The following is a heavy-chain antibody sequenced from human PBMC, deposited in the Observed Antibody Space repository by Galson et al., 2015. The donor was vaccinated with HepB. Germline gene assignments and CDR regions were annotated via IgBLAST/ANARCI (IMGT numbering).Heavy chain of an antibody. V-gene: IGHV3-30-3*01. J-gene: IGHJ4*02. Sequence: SLRLSCAASGFTFSSYAMHWVRQAPGKGLEWVAVISYDGSNKYYADSVKGRFTISRDNSKNTLYLQMNSLRAEDTAVYYCARDIGAASSFDYWGQGTLVTVSS. CDR3: ARDIGAASSFDY. CDR2: ISYDGSNK. D-gene: IGHD6-25*01. CDR1: GFTFSSYA.